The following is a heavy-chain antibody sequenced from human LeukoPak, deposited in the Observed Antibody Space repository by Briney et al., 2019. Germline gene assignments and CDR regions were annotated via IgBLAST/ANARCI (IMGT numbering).Heavy chain of an antibody. V-gene: IGHV4-59*08. Sequence: LSETLSLTCTVSGGSITSYYWSWIRQPPGKGLEWIGYIYYSGSTNYNPSLKSRVTISVDTSKNQFSLKLSSVTAADTAVYYCARHVYYDSGFDYWGQGTLVTVYS. D-gene: IGHD3-22*01. CDR3: ARHVYYDSGFDY. CDR1: GGSITSYY. CDR2: IYYSGST. J-gene: IGHJ4*02.